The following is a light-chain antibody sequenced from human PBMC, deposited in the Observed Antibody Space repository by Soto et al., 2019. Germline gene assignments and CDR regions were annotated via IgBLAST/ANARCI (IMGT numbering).Light chain of an antibody. V-gene: IGKV1-6*01. Sequence: AIQMTQSPSSLSASVGARVTITCRASQGIRNALGWYQQKPGKAPKLLIYAASSLQSGVPSRFSGSGSGTDFTLTISSLQPEDFATYYCLQDYNYPFTVGPGTKVD. CDR3: LQDYNYPFT. CDR2: AAS. J-gene: IGKJ3*01. CDR1: QGIRNA.